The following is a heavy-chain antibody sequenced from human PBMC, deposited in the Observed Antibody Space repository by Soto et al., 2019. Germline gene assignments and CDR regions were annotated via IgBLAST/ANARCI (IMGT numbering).Heavy chain of an antibody. CDR3: ARGSPSGYYFRYFDY. J-gene: IGHJ4*02. CDR2: INPNSGGT. Sequence: GASVKVSCKASGYTFTGYYMHWVRQAPGQGLEWMGWINPNSGGTNYAQKFQGWVTMTGDTSISTAYMELSRLRSDDTAVYYCARGSPSGYYFRYFDYWGQGTLVTVSS. V-gene: IGHV1-2*04. CDR1: GYTFTGYY. D-gene: IGHD3-22*01.